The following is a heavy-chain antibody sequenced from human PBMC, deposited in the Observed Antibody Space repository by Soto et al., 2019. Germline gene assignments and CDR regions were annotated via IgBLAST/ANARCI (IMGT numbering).Heavy chain of an antibody. D-gene: IGHD3-3*01. Sequence: SETLSLTCTVSGGSISSGGYYWSWIRQHPGKGLEWIGYIYYSGSTYYNPSLKSRVTISVDTSKNQFSLKLSSVTAADTAVYYCARRVTIFGVVIRAPDAFDIWGQGTMVTVSS. J-gene: IGHJ3*02. CDR1: GGSISSGGYY. CDR3: ARRVTIFGVVIRAPDAFDI. CDR2: IYYSGST. V-gene: IGHV4-31*03.